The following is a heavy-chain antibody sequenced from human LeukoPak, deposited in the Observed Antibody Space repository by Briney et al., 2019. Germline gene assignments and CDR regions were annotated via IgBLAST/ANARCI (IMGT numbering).Heavy chain of an antibody. CDR3: GRLMAGLD. CDR1: GGSISSNNW. D-gene: IGHD6-19*01. V-gene: IGHV4-4*02. Sequence: SGTLSLTCAVSGGSISSNNWWSWVRQPPGKGLEWIADIYHSGSTNYSPSLKSRVTISVDKSKNQFFLKLNSVTAADTAVYYCGRLMAGLDWGQGTLVTVSS. CDR2: IYHSGST. J-gene: IGHJ4*02.